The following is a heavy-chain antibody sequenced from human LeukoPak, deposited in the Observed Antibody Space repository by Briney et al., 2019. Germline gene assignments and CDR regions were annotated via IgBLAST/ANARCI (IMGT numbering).Heavy chain of an antibody. CDR3: ARETAGSMFDY. V-gene: IGHV3-30*03. CDR2: ISYDGSIK. Sequence: GGSLRLSCAASGFAFYNYGVHWVRQAPGKGLEWVAVISYDGSIKYYGDSVQGRFTISRDNSKNTLFLQMNSLRPEDTAVYYCARETAGSMFDYWGQGTLVTVSS. D-gene: IGHD3-10*01. CDR1: GFAFYNYG. J-gene: IGHJ4*02.